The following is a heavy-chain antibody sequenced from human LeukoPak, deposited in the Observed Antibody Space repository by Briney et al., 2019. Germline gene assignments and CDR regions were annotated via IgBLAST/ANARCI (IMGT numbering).Heavy chain of an antibody. V-gene: IGHV4-34*01. Sequence: SETLSLTCAVYGGSFSGYYWSWIRQPPGKGLEWIGEINHSGSTDYNPSLKSRVTISVDTSKNQFSLKLSSVTAADTAVYYCARLSTTVTPLGLYYYYYMDVWGKGTTVTVSS. D-gene: IGHD4-11*01. CDR3: ARLSTTVTPLGLYYYYYMDV. CDR1: GGSFSGYY. J-gene: IGHJ6*03. CDR2: INHSGST.